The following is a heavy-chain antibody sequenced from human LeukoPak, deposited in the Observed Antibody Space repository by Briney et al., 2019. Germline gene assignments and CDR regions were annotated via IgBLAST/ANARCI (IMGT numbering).Heavy chain of an antibody. CDR1: GYTFTGYY. CDR2: INPSSGGT. Sequence: ASVKVSCKASGYTFTGYYMHWVRQAPGQGLEWLGWINPSSGGTGSAQRFQGRVTMTTDTSITTAYMELNRLRSDDTAVYYCAGAPGAAGFAFDIWGQGTMLTVSS. V-gene: IGHV1-2*02. D-gene: IGHD6-13*01. CDR3: AGAPGAAGFAFDI. J-gene: IGHJ3*02.